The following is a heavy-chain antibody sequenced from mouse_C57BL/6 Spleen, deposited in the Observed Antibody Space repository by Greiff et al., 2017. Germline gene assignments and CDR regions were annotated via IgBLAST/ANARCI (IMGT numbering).Heavy chain of an antibody. CDR3: ARNYYGSSGYFDY. J-gene: IGHJ2*01. CDR2: IDPSDSYT. V-gene: IGHV1-69*01. CDR1: GYTFTSYW. D-gene: IGHD1-1*01. Sequence: QVQLQQPGAELVMPGASVKLSCKASGYTFTSYWMHWVKQRPGQGLEWIGEIDPSDSYTNYNQKFKGKSTLTVDKSSRTAYMQRSSLTSEDSAVYYCARNYYGSSGYFDYWGQGTTLTVAS.